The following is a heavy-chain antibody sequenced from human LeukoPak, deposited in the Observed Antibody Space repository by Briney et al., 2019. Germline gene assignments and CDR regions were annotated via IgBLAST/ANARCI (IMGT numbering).Heavy chain of an antibody. V-gene: IGHV4-4*07. CDR2: IYTSGST. CDR3: ARGLLRYFDWLLD. CDR1: GGSISSYY. J-gene: IGHJ4*02. D-gene: IGHD3-9*01. Sequence: SSETLSLTCTVSGGSISSYYWSWIRQPAGKGLEWIGRIYTSGSTNYNPSLKSRVTITVDTSKNQFYLKLSSVTAADTAVYYCARGLLRYFDWLLDWGQGTLVTVSS.